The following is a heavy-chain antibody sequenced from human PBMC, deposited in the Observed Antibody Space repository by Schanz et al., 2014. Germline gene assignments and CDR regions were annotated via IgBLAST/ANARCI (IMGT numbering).Heavy chain of an antibody. Sequence: VQLVESGGGVVQPGRSLRLSCAASGFTFSKYGMHWVRQAPGKGLEWVSSLSGGSSYIFYADSVKGRFTISRDNARYSLYLEMNSLRAEDTAVYYCARGRARQLVHWFDPWGQGTLVTVSS. CDR1: GFTFSKYG. CDR3: ARGRARQLVHWFDP. CDR2: LSGGSSYI. J-gene: IGHJ5*02. V-gene: IGHV3-21*01. D-gene: IGHD6-13*01.